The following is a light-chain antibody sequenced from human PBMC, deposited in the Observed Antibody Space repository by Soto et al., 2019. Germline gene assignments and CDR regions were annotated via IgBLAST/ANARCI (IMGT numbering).Light chain of an antibody. CDR3: SSYTRSSTLVV. CDR1: SSDVGGYNY. J-gene: IGLJ2*01. V-gene: IGLV2-14*01. Sequence: QSALTQPASVSRSPGQSITISCTGTSSDVGGYNYVSWYQQHPGKAPKLMIYDVSNRPSGVSNRFSGSKSGNTASLTISGLQAEDEADYYCSSYTRSSTLVVFGGGTQLTVL. CDR2: DVS.